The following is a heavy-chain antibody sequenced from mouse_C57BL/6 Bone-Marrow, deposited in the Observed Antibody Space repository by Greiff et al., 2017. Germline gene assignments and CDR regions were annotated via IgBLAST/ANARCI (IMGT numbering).Heavy chain of an antibody. J-gene: IGHJ1*03. CDR1: GFTFSDYV. CDR3: ARGISYVGWYFDV. D-gene: IGHD1-1*01. V-gene: IGHV5-17*01. CDR2: ISSGSSTI. Sequence: EVKLVESGGGLVKPGGSLKFSCSASGFTFSDYVMHWVRQAPEKGLEWVAYISSGSSTIYYADTVKGRFTISRDNAKNTLFLQMTSLRSEETAMYYCARGISYVGWYFDVWGTGTTVTVSS.